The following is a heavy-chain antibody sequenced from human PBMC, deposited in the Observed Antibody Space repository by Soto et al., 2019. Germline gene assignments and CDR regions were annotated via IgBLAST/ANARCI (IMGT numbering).Heavy chain of an antibody. CDR2: IYNSGSR. J-gene: IGHJ6*02. CDR3: ARESRRYTSSVGFYNGMDV. D-gene: IGHD6-6*01. Sequence: PSETLSLTCNVSCGSITRGGYYWTWIRQYPGKGLEWIGYIYNSGSRYYNPSLKSRLTISMDTSNNQFSLRMTSVTAADTAIYYCARESRRYTSSVGFYNGMDVWGHGNTVT. V-gene: IGHV4-31*03. CDR1: CGSITRGGYY.